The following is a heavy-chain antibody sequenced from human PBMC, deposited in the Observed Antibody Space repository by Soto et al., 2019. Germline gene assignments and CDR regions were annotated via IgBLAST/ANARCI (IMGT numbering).Heavy chain of an antibody. D-gene: IGHD2-2*01. CDR3: ASRYCSSTSCYYFDY. CDR2: INHSGST. J-gene: IGHJ4*02. Sequence: SETLSLTCAVYGGSFSGYYWSWIRQPPGKGLEWIGEINHSGSTNYNPSLKSRVTISVDTSKNQFSLKLSSVTAADTAVYYCASRYCSSTSCYYFDYWGQGTLVTV. CDR1: GGSFSGYY. V-gene: IGHV4-34*01.